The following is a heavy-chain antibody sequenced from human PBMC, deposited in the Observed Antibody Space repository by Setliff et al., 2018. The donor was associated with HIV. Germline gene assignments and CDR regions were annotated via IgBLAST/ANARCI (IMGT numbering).Heavy chain of an antibody. D-gene: IGHD3-22*01. V-gene: IGHV4-59*01. CDR1: GGSISNYY. CDR3: ARTFNSGYLSYAFDI. Sequence: PSETLSLTCSVSGGSISNYYWSWIRQPPGKGLEWIGYIYYSGNTNYSPSLKSRVTISVDTSKNQFSLKLSSVTAADTAVYYCARTFNSGYLSYAFDIWGRGSLVTVSS. CDR2: IYYSGNT. J-gene: IGHJ3*02.